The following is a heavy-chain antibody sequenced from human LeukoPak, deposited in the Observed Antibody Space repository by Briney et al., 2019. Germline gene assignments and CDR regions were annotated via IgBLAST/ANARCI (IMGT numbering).Heavy chain of an antibody. D-gene: IGHD3-22*01. CDR3: ARDPKLTITMIVVVGRVDI. V-gene: IGHV3-30-3*01. CDR2: ISYDGSNK. Sequence: GGPLRLSCAASGFTFSSYAMHWVRQAPGKGLEWVAVISYDGSNKYYADSVKGRFTISRDNSKNTLYLQMNSLRAEDTAVYYCARDPKLTITMIVVVGRVDIWGQGTMVTVSS. J-gene: IGHJ3*02. CDR1: GFTFSSYA.